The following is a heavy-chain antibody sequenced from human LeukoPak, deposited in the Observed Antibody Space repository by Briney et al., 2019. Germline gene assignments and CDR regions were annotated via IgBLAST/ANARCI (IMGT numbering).Heavy chain of an antibody. CDR3: ARGHPPDFDY. CDR1: GDSISSYY. Sequence: PSETLSLTCTVSGDSISSYYWSWIRQPAGKGLEWIGRIHPSGSTNYNPSLKSRVTLSVDTSKNQFSLKLSSVTAADTAVYYCARGHPPDFDYWGRGTLVTVSS. CDR2: IHPSGST. V-gene: IGHV4-4*07. J-gene: IGHJ4*02.